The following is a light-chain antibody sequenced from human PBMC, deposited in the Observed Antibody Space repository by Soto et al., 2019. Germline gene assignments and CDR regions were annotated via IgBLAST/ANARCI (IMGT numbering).Light chain of an antibody. CDR3: QQYYSTPGT. Sequence: DIVMTQSPDSLAVSRGERATINRKSSQSVLYSSNNNNYLAWYQQKPGQPPKLLIYWASTRESGVPDRFSGSGSGTDFTLTISSLQAEDVAVYYCQQYYSTPGTFGQGTKLEIK. CDR1: QSVLYSSNNNNY. CDR2: WAS. J-gene: IGKJ1*01. V-gene: IGKV4-1*01.